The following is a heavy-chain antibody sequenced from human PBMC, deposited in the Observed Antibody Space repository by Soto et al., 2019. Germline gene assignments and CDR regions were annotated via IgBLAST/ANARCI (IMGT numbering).Heavy chain of an antibody. J-gene: IGHJ4*02. CDR3: ARYSGSAQRTGLDH. V-gene: IGHV1-69*02. CDR1: GGTFSSYT. Sequence: QVQLVQSGAEVKKPGSSVKVSCKASGGTFSSYTISWVRQAPGQGLEWMGRIIPILGIANYAQKFQGRVTITADKSTSKAYREMRTLRSEDTAVYYCARYSGSAQRTGLDHWGQGPLVTVSP. D-gene: IGHD5-12*01. CDR2: IIPILGIA.